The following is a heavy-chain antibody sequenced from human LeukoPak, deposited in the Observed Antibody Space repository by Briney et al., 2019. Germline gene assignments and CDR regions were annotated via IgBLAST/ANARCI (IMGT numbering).Heavy chain of an antibody. D-gene: IGHD4-17*01. CDR2: FYYSGST. Sequence: PSETLSLTWTVSGGSISSYYWSWIRQPPGKGLEWIGYFYYSGSTNYNPSLKSRVTISVDTSKNQFSLKLSSVTAADTAVYYCARLRNWFDPWGQGTLGTVSS. J-gene: IGHJ5*02. V-gene: IGHV4-59*01. CDR1: GGSISSYY. CDR3: ARLRNWFDP.